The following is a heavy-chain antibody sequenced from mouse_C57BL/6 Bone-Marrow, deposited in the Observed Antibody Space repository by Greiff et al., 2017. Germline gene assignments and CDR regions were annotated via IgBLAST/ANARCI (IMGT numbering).Heavy chain of an antibody. Sequence: VKVVESGPELVKPGASVKISCKASGYAFSSSWMNWVKQRPGKGLEWIGRIYPGDGDTNYNGKIKGKATLTADKSSSTAYMQLSSLTSEDSAVYVWARSPRAMDYWGQGTSVTVSS. CDR3: ARSPRAMDY. CDR2: IYPGDGDT. J-gene: IGHJ4*01. V-gene: IGHV1-82*01. CDR1: GYAFSSSW.